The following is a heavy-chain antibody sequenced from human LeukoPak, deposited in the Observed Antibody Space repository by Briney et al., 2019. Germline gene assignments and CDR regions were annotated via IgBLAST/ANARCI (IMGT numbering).Heavy chain of an antibody. V-gene: IGHV3-53*01. CDR1: GFTFDDYA. CDR2: IYSGGST. D-gene: IGHD4-23*01. Sequence: TGGSLRLSCAASGFTFDDYAMHWVRQAPGKGLEWVSVIYSGGSTYYADSVKGRFTISRDNSKNTLYLQMNSLRAEDTAVYYCARGATVAHDAFDIWGQGTMVTVSS. J-gene: IGHJ3*02. CDR3: ARGATVAHDAFDI.